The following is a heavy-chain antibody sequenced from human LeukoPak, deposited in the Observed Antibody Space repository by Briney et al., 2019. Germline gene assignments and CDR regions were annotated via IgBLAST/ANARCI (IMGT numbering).Heavy chain of an antibody. V-gene: IGHV3-74*01. CDR1: GFTFSAYW. D-gene: IGHD2-15*01. Sequence: PGGTLRLSCAASGFTFSAYWMDWVRQAPGKGLVWVSRINSDGSSTSYADSVKGRFTISRDNAKNTLYLQMNSLRAEDTAEYYCARGGWVAAIPSGVDYWGQGTLVTVSS. CDR2: INSDGSST. CDR3: ARGGWVAAIPSGVDY. J-gene: IGHJ4*02.